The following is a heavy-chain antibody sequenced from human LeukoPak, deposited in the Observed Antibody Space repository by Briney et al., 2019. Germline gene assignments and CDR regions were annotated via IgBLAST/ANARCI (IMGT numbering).Heavy chain of an antibody. CDR3: AKEGYYYGSGSYFGFDY. Sequence: GGSLRLSCAASGFTFTNYWMTWVRQAPGKGLEWVAFIRYDGSNKYYADSVKGRFTISRDNSKNTLYLQMNSLRAEDTAVYYCAKEGYYYGSGSYFGFDYWGQGTLVTVSS. V-gene: IGHV3-30*02. J-gene: IGHJ4*02. D-gene: IGHD3-10*01. CDR2: IRYDGSNK. CDR1: GFTFTNYW.